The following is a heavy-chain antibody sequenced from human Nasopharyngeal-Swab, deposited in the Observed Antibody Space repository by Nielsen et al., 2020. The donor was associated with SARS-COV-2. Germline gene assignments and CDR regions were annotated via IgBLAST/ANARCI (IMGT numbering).Heavy chain of an antibody. CDR2: IYPGDSGT. V-gene: IGHV5-51*01. Sequence: KVSCKASGYTFATYWIGWVRQMPGEGLRWMGLIYPGDSGTRYSPSLQGQVTISADRSITTAYLQWSSLKASDTAMYYCARLPMRAASGRGAFDIWGQGTMVTVSS. CDR3: ARLPMRAASGRGAFDI. D-gene: IGHD6-13*01. CDR1: GYTFATYW. J-gene: IGHJ3*02.